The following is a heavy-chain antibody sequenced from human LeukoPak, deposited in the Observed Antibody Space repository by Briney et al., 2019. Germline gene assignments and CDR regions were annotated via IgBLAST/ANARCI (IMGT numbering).Heavy chain of an antibody. CDR1: GFTFSSYW. D-gene: IGHD6-19*01. CDR2: IKQGGSEK. CDR3: AKDMGSGWYLFDY. J-gene: IGHJ4*02. V-gene: IGHV3-7*03. Sequence: QPGGSLRLSCAASGFTFSSYWMSWVRQAPGKGLEWVANIKQGGSEKYYVDSVKGRFTISRDNAKNSLYLQMNSLRAEDTAVYYCAKDMGSGWYLFDYWGQGTLVTVSS.